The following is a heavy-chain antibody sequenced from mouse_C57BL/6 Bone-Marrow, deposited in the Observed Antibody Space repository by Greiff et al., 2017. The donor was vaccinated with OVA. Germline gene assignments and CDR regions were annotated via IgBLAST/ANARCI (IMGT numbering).Heavy chain of an antibody. J-gene: IGHJ2*01. Sequence: VKLMESGAELARPGASVKMSCKASGYTFTSYTMHWVKQRPGQGLEWIGYINPSSGYTKYNQKFKDKATLTADKSSSTAYMQLSSLTSEDSAVYYCASYYYGSSFYFDYWGQGTTLTVSS. D-gene: IGHD1-1*01. CDR1: GYTFTSYT. V-gene: IGHV1-4*01. CDR3: ASYYYGSSFYFDY. CDR2: INPSSGYT.